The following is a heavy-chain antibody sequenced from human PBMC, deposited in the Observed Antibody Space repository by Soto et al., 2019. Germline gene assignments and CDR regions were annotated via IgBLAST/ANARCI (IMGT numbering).Heavy chain of an antibody. V-gene: IGHV1-8*01. J-gene: IGHJ6*02. CDR2: MNPDSGNT. Sequence: QVQLVQSGAEVKKPGASVKVSCKASGYTFTSYDINWVRQATGQGLEWMGWMNPDSGNTGYAQKFQGRVTMTRNTTRSTAYRERISVRSEAAAVYYCARHSGSDYYGMNVWGQGTTVTVSS. CDR3: ARHSGSDYYGMNV. D-gene: IGHD6-19*01. CDR1: GYTFTSYD.